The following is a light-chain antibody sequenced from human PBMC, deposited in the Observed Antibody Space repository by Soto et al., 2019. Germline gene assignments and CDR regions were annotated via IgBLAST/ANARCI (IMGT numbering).Light chain of an antibody. CDR2: GAS. Sequence: EIVMTQSPATLSVSPGASASLSCRACQSVSTNLAWYQQKPGQVPRVLIYGASTRATEIPARFSGSGSGTEFTLTIDSLQSEDFAVYYCQQYNDWPRTFGQGTKVDIK. CDR1: QSVSTN. CDR3: QQYNDWPRT. V-gene: IGKV3-15*01. J-gene: IGKJ1*01.